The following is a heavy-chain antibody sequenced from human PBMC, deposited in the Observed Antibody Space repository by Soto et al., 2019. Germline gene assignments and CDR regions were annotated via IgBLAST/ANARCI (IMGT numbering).Heavy chain of an antibody. V-gene: IGHV3-7*04. CDR2: IKPDGSQK. Sequence: QPGGSLRLSCAASGFTLSTYWMSWVRQAPGKGLEWVANIKPDGSQKWYVDSVKGRFTISRDNARNSLYLQMNSLRVEDTAVYYCARGDYYDTTGPFSYAFEFWGQGTMVTVSS. D-gene: IGHD3-22*01. J-gene: IGHJ3*01. CDR1: GFTLSTYW. CDR3: ARGDYYDTTGPFSYAFEF.